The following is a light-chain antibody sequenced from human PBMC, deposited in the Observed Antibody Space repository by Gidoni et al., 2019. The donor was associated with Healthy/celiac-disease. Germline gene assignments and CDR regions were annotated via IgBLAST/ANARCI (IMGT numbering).Light chain of an antibody. Sequence: QAVVTQEPSLTVSPGGTVTLTCGSSTGAVTSGHYPYWFQQKPGQAPRTLIYDTSNQHSWTPARFSGSLLGGKAALTLSGAQPEDEAEYYCLLSYSGARLGVFGGGTKLTVL. V-gene: IGLV7-46*01. CDR3: LLSYSGARLGV. CDR2: DTS. CDR1: TGAVTSGHY. J-gene: IGLJ3*02.